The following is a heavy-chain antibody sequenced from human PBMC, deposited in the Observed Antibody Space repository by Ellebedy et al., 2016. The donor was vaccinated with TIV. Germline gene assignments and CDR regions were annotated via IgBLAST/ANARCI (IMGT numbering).Heavy chain of an antibody. CDR3: ATGWCGGDCSHYPGFDY. D-gene: IGHD2-21*02. Sequence: AASVKVSCKVSGYTLTELSMHWVRQAPGKGLEWMGGFDPEDGETIYAQKFQGRVTMTEDTSTDTAYMELSSLRSEDTAVYYCATGWCGGDCSHYPGFDYWGQGTLVTVSS. CDR1: GYTLTELS. CDR2: FDPEDGET. V-gene: IGHV1-24*01. J-gene: IGHJ4*02.